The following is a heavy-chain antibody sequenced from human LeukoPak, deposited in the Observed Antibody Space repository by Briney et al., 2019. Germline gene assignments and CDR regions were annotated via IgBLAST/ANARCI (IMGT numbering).Heavy chain of an antibody. Sequence: PGGSLRLFCAASGVSFSDYAMSWLRQAPGKGLQWVSGISGSGGNTYYADSVKGRFTISRDNYKKSLYLEINSLRFQDTAVYYCPKCVRYCIHDICYGRYLDFWGQGTLVTVSS. CDR3: PKCVRYCIHDICYGRYLDF. CDR1: GVSFSDYA. CDR2: ISGSGGNT. J-gene: IGHJ4*02. D-gene: IGHD3/OR15-3a*01. V-gene: IGHV3-23*01.